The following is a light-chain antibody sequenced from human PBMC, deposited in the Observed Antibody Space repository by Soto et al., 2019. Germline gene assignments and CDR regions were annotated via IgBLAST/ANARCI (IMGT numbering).Light chain of an antibody. CDR1: QTISSC. CDR3: QQYNSYSEV. V-gene: IGKV1-5*03. Sequence: DIQMTQSPSTLSGSVGDRVTITCRASQTISSCLAWYQQKPGKAPKLLIYKASTLKSGVPSRFSGSGSGTEFTLTVSSLQPDDFATYYCQQYNSYSEVFGQGTKVELK. CDR2: KAS. J-gene: IGKJ1*01.